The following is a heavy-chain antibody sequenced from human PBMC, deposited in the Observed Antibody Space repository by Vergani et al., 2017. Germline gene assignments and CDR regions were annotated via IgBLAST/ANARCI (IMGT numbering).Heavy chain of an antibody. Sequence: QVQLQESGPGLVKSSETLSLTCSVSFDSIRNLYCNWIRQPPGKGLEWIGSIHYSENTNYNPSLRSRAIMSVDASKKQFSLKLTSVTAADMAVYYCARDGGEYDKDALDVWGQGTKVTVTS. V-gene: IGHV4-59*11. CDR2: IHYSENT. D-gene: IGHD2-21*01. CDR3: ARDGGEYDKDALDV. J-gene: IGHJ3*01. CDR1: FDSIRNLY.